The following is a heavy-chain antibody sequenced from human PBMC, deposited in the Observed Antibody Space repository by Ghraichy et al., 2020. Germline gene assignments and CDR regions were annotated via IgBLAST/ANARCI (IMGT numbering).Heavy chain of an antibody. J-gene: IGHJ6*02. CDR1: GYTFTGYY. CDR2: INPNSGGT. D-gene: IGHD3-16*01. Sequence: ASVKVSCKASGYTFTGYYMHWVRQAPGQGLEWMGWINPNSGGTNYAQKFQGRVTMTRDTSISTAYMELSRLRSDDTAVYYCARGGLVPYYYYGMDVWGQGTTVTVSS. CDR3: ARGGLVPYYYYGMDV. V-gene: IGHV1-2*02.